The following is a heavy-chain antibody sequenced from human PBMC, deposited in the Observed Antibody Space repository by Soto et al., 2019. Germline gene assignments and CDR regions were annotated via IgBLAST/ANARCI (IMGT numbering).Heavy chain of an antibody. V-gene: IGHV4-59*01. CDR1: GGSISDYY. D-gene: IGHD3-3*01. CDR3: ARARKATYITGGFDS. J-gene: IGHJ4*02. Sequence: QVQLQESGPGLVKPSETLSLTCSVSGGSISDYYWSWIRQSPEKGLEYIAYSSYGGITNLNGALNDRVTMSIDTSKNQFSLKATSLTAADTAVYYCARARKATYITGGFDSWGQGTLVTVSS. CDR2: SSYGGIT.